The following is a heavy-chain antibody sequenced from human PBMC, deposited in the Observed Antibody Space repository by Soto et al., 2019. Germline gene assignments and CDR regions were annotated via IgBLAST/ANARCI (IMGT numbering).Heavy chain of an antibody. Sequence: PSETLSLTCTVSGASISSSSFYWGWIRQPPGKGLESIANIYYDGSTYYNPSLKSRVTISVDRSKNQFSLKLSSVTAADTAVYYCARSQTTVTSYDYWGQGTLVTVSS. J-gene: IGHJ4*02. CDR2: IYYDGST. CDR1: GASISSSSFY. V-gene: IGHV4-39*07. CDR3: ARSQTTVTSYDY. D-gene: IGHD4-17*01.